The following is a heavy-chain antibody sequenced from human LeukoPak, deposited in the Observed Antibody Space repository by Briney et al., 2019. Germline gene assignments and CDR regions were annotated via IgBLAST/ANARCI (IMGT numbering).Heavy chain of an antibody. J-gene: IGHJ4*02. CDR1: GFTFSSYS. CDR3: ARTFERDILTMIVVRLDIYFDY. CDR2: ISSSSSYI. Sequence: PGGSLRLSCAASGFTFSSYSMNWVRQAPGKGLEWVSSISSSSSYIYYADSVKGRFTISRDNAKNSLYLQMNSLRAEDTAVYYCARTFERDILTMIVVRLDIYFDYWGQGTLVTVSS. D-gene: IGHD3-22*01. V-gene: IGHV3-21*01.